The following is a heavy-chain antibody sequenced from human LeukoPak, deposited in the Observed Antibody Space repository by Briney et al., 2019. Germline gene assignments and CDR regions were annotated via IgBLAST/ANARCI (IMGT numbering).Heavy chain of an antibody. Sequence: GRSLRLSCAASGFTFSSYWMSWVRQAPGKGLEWVANIKQDGSEKYYVDSVKGRFTISRDNAKNSLYLQMNSLRAEDTAVYYCARDDYDFWSGYVAYYYYYMDVWGKGTTVTVSS. CDR3: ARDDYDFWSGYVAYYYYYMDV. J-gene: IGHJ6*03. D-gene: IGHD3-3*01. CDR2: IKQDGSEK. V-gene: IGHV3-7*01. CDR1: GFTFSSYW.